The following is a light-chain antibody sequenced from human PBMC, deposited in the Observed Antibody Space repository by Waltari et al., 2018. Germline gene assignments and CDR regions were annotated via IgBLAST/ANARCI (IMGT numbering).Light chain of an antibody. CDR1: QDIGSY. J-gene: IGKJ4*01. Sequence: AIRITQSPPSPSASRGDRVTFTCRASQDIGSYLAWYQQPPGKAPNLLIYSGSTLQSGVPSRFSGGGSGTNFTLTITCVQPDDFATYYCQQYYSSPPTFGGGS. CDR3: QQYYSSPPT. CDR2: SGS. V-gene: IGKV1-8*01.